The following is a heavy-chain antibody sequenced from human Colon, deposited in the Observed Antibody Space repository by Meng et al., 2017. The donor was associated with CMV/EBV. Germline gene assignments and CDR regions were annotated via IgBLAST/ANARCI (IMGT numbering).Heavy chain of an antibody. CDR2: ISWDGGTS. J-gene: IGHJ6*02. Sequence: GESLKISCAVSGFTFDDFAMHWVRQIPGKGLEWVSLISWDGGTSYYADSVKGRFTISRDNAKNSLYLQMDSLRTEGSALYYCAKNFYGSGSRGYGMDVWGQGTTVTVSS. V-gene: IGHV3-43D*03. CDR3: AKNFYGSGSRGYGMDV. D-gene: IGHD3-10*01. CDR1: GFTFDDFA.